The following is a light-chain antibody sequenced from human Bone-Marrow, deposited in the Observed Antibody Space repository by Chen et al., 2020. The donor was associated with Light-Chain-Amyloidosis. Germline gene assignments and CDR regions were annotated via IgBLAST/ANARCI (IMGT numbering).Light chain of an antibody. J-gene: IGLJ3*02. V-gene: IGLV8-61*01. Sequence: QTVVTQEPSFSVSPGGTVTLTCGLSSGSVSTSYYPSWYQQTPGQAPRPLIYSSNSRSSVVPERFAGSILGNKAALTITGAQADDESDYYCVLYMGSGISVFGGGTKLTVL. CDR3: VLYMGSGISV. CDR2: SSN. CDR1: SGSVSTSYY.